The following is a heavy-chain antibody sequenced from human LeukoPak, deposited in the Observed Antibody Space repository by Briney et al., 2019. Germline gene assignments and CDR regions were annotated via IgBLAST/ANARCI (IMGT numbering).Heavy chain of an antibody. CDR2: INHSGST. D-gene: IGHD3-9*01. V-gene: IGHV4-34*01. CDR1: GGSFSGYY. Sequence: SETLSLTCAVYGGSFSGYYWSWIRQPPGKGLEWIGEINHSGSTNYNPSLKSRVTISVDTSKNQFSLKLSSVTAADTAVYYCARDSLRYFDWFPIYYYYYMDVWGKGTTVTISS. CDR3: ARDSLRYFDWFPIYYYYYMDV. J-gene: IGHJ6*03.